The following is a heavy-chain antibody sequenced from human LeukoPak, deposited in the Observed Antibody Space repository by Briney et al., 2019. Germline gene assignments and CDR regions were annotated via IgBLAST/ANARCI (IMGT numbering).Heavy chain of an antibody. Sequence: RPSGTLSLTCTVSGGSISSYYWTWIRQPAGKGLEWIGRISTGGDINYNPSLKSRVTMSLDVSNNQFSLNLRSVTAADTAVYYCARDDGYDSRFEYWGQGALVAVSS. CDR1: GGSISSYY. V-gene: IGHV4-4*07. D-gene: IGHD5-12*01. J-gene: IGHJ4*02. CDR3: ARDDGYDSRFEY. CDR2: ISTGGDI.